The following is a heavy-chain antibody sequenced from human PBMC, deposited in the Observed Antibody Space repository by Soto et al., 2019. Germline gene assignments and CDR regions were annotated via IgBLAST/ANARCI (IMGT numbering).Heavy chain of an antibody. J-gene: IGHJ6*02. CDR2: IRSKAYGGTT. V-gene: IGHV3-49*03. CDR3: TRDHDILTGDYYGMDV. D-gene: IGHD3-9*01. CDR1: GFTFGDYA. Sequence: PGGSLRLSCTASGFTFGDYAMSCFRQAPGKGLEWVGFIRSKAYGGTTEYAASVKGRFTISRDDSKSIAYLQMNSLKTEDTAVYYCTRDHDILTGDYYGMDVWGQGTTVTVSS.